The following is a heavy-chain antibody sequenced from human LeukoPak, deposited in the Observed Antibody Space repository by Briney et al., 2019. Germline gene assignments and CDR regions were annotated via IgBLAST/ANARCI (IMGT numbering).Heavy chain of an antibody. Sequence: GGSLRLSCAASGFTFSNHWMFWVRQAPGKGLVWVSAISGSGGSTYYADSVKGRFTISRDNSKNTLYLQMNSLRAEDTAVYYCAALRFLEWLSSLSPLDYWGQGTLVTVSS. J-gene: IGHJ4*02. D-gene: IGHD3-3*01. CDR1: GFTFSNHW. CDR2: ISGSGGST. CDR3: AALRFLEWLSSLSPLDY. V-gene: IGHV3-23*01.